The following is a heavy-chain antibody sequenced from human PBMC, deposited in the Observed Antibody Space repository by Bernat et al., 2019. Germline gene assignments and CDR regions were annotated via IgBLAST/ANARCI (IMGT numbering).Heavy chain of an antibody. V-gene: IGHV3-74*02. CDR1: GFTFSSYW. CDR3: ARVEMATDYSVNDY. Sequence: EVQLLESGGGLVQPGGFLRLSCAASGFTFSSYWMHWVRQAPGKGLVWVSRINSDGSSTSYADSVKGRFTISRDNAKNTLYLQMNSLRAEDTAVYYCARVEMATDYSVNDYWGQGTLVTVSS. CDR2: INSDGSST. J-gene: IGHJ4*02. D-gene: IGHD5-24*01.